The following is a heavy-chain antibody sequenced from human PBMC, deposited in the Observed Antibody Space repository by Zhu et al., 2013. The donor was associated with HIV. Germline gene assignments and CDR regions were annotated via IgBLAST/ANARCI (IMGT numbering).Heavy chain of an antibody. CDR3: ARGRRSGWDPRGIFQH. J-gene: IGHJ1*01. CDR2: INHSGST. V-gene: IGHV4-34*10. Sequence: VQLQESGPGLVKPSETLSLTCAVYGGSFSGYYWNWIRQTPGKGLEWIGQINHSGSTLYNPSLESRVTISVGTSKNEFSLNMNSVTGADTGVYYCARGRRSGWDPRGIFQHWGQGTQVTVSS. CDR1: GGSFSGYY. D-gene: IGHD6-19*01.